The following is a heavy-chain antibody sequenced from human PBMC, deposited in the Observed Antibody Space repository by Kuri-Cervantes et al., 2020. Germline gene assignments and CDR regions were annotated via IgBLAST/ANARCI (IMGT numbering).Heavy chain of an antibody. D-gene: IGHD4-11*01. Sequence: GESLKISCAASGFTFSSYSMNWVRQAPGKGLEWVSSISSSSSYIYYADSVKGRFTISRDNAKNSLYLQMNSLRAEDTAVYYCAKDRKDYSNYVAEYFQHWGQGTLVTVSS. CDR1: GFTFSSYS. CDR3: AKDRKDYSNYVAEYFQH. V-gene: IGHV3-21*01. J-gene: IGHJ1*01. CDR2: ISSSSSYI.